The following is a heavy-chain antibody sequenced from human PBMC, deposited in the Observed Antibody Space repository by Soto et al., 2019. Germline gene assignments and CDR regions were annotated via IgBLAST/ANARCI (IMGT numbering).Heavy chain of an antibody. CDR3: AKDGRGY. J-gene: IGHJ4*02. V-gene: IGHV3-30*18. Sequence: QVQLVESGGGVVQPGRPLRLSCAASGFTFSSYGMHWVRQAPGKGLEWVAVISYDGSNKYYADSVKGRFTISRDNSKNTLYLQMNSLRAEDTAVYYCAKDGRGYWGQGTLVTVSS. CDR2: ISYDGSNK. CDR1: GFTFSSYG.